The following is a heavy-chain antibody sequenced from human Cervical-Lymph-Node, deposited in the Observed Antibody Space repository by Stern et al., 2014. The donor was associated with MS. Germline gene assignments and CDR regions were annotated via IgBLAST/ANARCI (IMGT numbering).Heavy chain of an antibody. V-gene: IGHV3-21*01. Sequence: VQLVQSGGGLVKPGGSLRLSCAASGFTFSSYSMNWVRQAPGKGLEWVSSISGSSSYIYYAESVKGRFTISRDNAKNSLYLQMNSLRVEDTAVYYCARDDVWGSYRYTDYWGQGTLVTVSS. CDR1: GFTFSSYS. CDR2: ISGSSSYI. CDR3: ARDDVWGSYRYTDY. D-gene: IGHD3-16*02. J-gene: IGHJ4*02.